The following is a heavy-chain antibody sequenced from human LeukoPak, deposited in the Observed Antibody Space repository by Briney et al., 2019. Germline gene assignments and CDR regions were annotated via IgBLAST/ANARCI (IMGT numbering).Heavy chain of an antibody. CDR3: AKETTVVVTAIRPGFQH. D-gene: IGHD2-21*02. V-gene: IGHV3-23*01. J-gene: IGHJ1*01. CDR1: GFTFSSYA. Sequence: GGSLRLSCAASGFTFSSYAMRWVRQAPGKGLEWVSAISGSGGSRYYADSVRGRFTIPRDNSKTTLYLQMNSLRAEDTAVYCRAKETTVVVTAIRPGFQHWGQGTLVTLSS. CDR2: ISGSGGSR.